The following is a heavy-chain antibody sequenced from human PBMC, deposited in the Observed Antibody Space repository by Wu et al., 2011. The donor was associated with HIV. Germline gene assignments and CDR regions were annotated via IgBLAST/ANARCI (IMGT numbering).Heavy chain of an antibody. CDR2: ISSSSSYI. V-gene: IGHV3-21*01. CDR3: ARDSTSYGDYADY. J-gene: IGHJ4*02. Sequence: GKGTWSGSSSISSSSSYIYYADSVKGRFTISRDNAKNSLYLQMNSLRAEDTAVYYCARDSTSYGDYADYWGQGTLVTVSS. D-gene: IGHD4-17*01.